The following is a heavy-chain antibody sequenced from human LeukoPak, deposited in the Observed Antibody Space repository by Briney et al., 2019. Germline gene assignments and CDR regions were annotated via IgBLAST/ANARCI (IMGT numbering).Heavy chain of an antibody. V-gene: IGHV3-30-3*01. CDR1: GFTFSSYA. J-gene: IGHJ6*02. CDR2: ISYDGSNK. CDR3: AREGAYSSSWPYYYGMDV. Sequence: GRSLRLSCAASGFTFSSYAMHWVRQAPGKGLEWVAVISYDGSNKYYADSVKGRFTISRDNSKNTLYLQMNSLRAEDTAVYYCAREGAYSSSWPYYYGMDVWGQGTTVTVSS. D-gene: IGHD6-13*01.